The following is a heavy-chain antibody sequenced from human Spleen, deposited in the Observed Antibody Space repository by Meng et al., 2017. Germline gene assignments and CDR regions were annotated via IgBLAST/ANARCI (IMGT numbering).Heavy chain of an antibody. D-gene: IGHD6-19*01. CDR1: GGSFSGYY. J-gene: IGHJ3*02. CDR2: INHSGST. V-gene: IGHV4-34*01. CDR3: ARGFAAVAEPNAFDI. Sequence: GSLRLSCAVYGGSFSGYYWSWIRQPPGKGLEWIGEINHSGSTNYNPSLKSRVTISVDTSKNQFSLKLSSVTAADTAVYYCARGFAAVAEPNAFDIWGQGTMVTVSS.